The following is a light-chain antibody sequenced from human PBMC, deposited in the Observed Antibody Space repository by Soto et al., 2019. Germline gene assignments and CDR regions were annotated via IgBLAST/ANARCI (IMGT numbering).Light chain of an antibody. Sequence: QSVLTQQHLVSGAPGQTVTISCTGSSSNIGAGYDVHWYQHLPGTAPKLLIYANTKRPSDFPDRFSGSKPGTSATLGISGVQTGDEADYFCASWDYKLTAMVFGGGTKVTVL. CDR1: SSNIGAGYD. CDR2: ANT. CDR3: ASWDYKLTAMV. V-gene: IGLV1-51*01. J-gene: IGLJ3*02.